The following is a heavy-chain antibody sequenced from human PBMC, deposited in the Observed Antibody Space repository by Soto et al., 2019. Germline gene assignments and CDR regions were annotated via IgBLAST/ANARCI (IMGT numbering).Heavy chain of an antibody. J-gene: IGHJ5*02. CDR3: ARLPTP. CDR1: GGSISSGGYS. CDR2: IYHSGST. V-gene: IGHV4-30-2*01. Sequence: QLQLQESGSGLVKPSQTLSLTCAVSGGSISSGGYSWSWIRQPPGKGLEWIGYIYHSGSTYYNPSPXSXXPISVDRSKNQFSLKLSSVTAADTAVSSCARLPTPWGQGTLVTVSS.